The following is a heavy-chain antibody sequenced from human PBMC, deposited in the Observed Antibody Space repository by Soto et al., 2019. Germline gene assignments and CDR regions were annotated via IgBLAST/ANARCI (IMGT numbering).Heavy chain of an antibody. V-gene: IGHV4-59*12. CDR1: GGSISSYY. D-gene: IGHD5-12*01. J-gene: IGHJ4*02. CDR3: AAGGGLPRYY. Sequence: PSGTLSLTCTVSGGSISSYYLIWTRQPPGKGLEWIGYIYHSGSTYYNPSLKSRVTISVDRSKNQFSLKLSSVTAADTAVYYCAAGGGLPRYYWGQGTLVTVS. CDR2: IYHSGST.